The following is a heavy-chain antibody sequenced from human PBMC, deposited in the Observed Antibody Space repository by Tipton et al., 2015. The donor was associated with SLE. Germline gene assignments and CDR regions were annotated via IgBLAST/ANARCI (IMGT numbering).Heavy chain of an antibody. D-gene: IGHD4-17*01. J-gene: IGHJ3*01. CDR1: GFTFSDYD. CDR3: ARRNYGDYEDAFDF. V-gene: IGHV4-34*01. Sequence: LRLSCTASGFTFSDYDMNWIRQPPGKGLEWIGEISHSGSTNYNPSLKSRVPISVDTPKNQFSLRLNSVTAADTGVYYCARRNYGDYEDAFDFWGQGTMVTVSS. CDR2: ISHSGST.